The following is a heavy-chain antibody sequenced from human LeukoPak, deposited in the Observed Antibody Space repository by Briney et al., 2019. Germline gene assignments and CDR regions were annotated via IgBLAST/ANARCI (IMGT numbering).Heavy chain of an antibody. CDR3: ARGRVLVVNWFDP. V-gene: IGHV1-8*03. Sequence: ASVKVSCKASGYTFTSYDINWVRQATGQGLEWMGWMNPNSGNTGYAQKFQGRVTITRNTSISTAYMELSSLRSEDAAVYYCARGRVLVVNWFDPWGQGTLVTVSS. D-gene: IGHD3-10*01. J-gene: IGHJ5*02. CDR1: GYTFTSYD. CDR2: MNPNSGNT.